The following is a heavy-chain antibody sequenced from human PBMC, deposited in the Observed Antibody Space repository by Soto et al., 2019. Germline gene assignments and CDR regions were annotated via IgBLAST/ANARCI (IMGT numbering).Heavy chain of an antibody. CDR1: GGSISSSSYS. CDR3: ARHPIQLWLYYYYYGMDV. CDR2: IYHSGST. Sequence: SETLSLTCTVSGGSISSSSYSWRWIRQPPGKGLEWIGSIYHSGSTYYNPSLKSRVTISVDTSKNHFSLKLSSVTAADTAVYYCARHPIQLWLYYYYYGMDVWGQGTTVT. D-gene: IGHD5-18*01. J-gene: IGHJ6*02. V-gene: IGHV4-39*01.